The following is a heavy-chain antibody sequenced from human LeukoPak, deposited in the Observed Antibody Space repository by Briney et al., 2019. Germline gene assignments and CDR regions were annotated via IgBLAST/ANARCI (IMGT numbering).Heavy chain of an antibody. Sequence: ASETLSLTCAVYGGSFSGYYWSWIRQPPGKGLEWTGEINHSGSTNYNPSLKSRVTISVDTSKNQFSLKLGSVTAADTAVYYCARGPSSDCSSTSCYNSPTDYWGQGTLVTVSS. V-gene: IGHV4-34*01. D-gene: IGHD2-2*02. CDR2: INHSGST. CDR3: ARGPSSDCSSTSCYNSPTDY. J-gene: IGHJ4*02. CDR1: GGSFSGYY.